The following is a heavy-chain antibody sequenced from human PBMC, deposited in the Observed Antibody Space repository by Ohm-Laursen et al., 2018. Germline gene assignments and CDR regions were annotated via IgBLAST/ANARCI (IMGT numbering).Heavy chain of an antibody. CDR3: ARDQDSSRWYKTPEY. Sequence: SLRLSCAASGFNFETSVMNWVRQAPGKGLEWVAAIWYDGSNKYYADSVKGRFTISRDNSKNTLYLQMSSLRAEDTAVYYCARDQDSSRWYKTPEYWGQGTLVTVSS. J-gene: IGHJ4*02. V-gene: IGHV3-33*08. CDR1: GFNFETSV. D-gene: IGHD6-13*01. CDR2: IWYDGSNK.